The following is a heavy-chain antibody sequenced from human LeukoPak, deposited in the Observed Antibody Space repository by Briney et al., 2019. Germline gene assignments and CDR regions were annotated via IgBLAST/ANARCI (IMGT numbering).Heavy chain of an antibody. D-gene: IGHD3-10*01. J-gene: IGHJ4*02. CDR3: ARITGPVRGSTAPRNSDY. CDR1: GYTFTSYD. V-gene: IGHV1-8*03. CDR2: MNPNSGNT. Sequence: ASVKVSCKASGYTFTSYDINWVRQATGQGLEWMGWMNPNSGNTGYAQKFQGRVTITRNTSISTAYMELRSLRSDDTAVYYCARITGPVRGSTAPRNSDYWGQGTLVTVSS.